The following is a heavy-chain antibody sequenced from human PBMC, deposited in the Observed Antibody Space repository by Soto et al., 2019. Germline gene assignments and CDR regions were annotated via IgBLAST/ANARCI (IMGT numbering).Heavy chain of an antibody. D-gene: IGHD6-13*01. V-gene: IGHV3-23*01. J-gene: IGHJ5*02. CDR1: GFTFSSYA. CDR2: ISGSGGST. CDR3: AKHRYSSSWYRWFDP. Sequence: PGGSVRLSCAASGFTFSSYAMSWVRQAPGKGLEWVPAISGSGGSTYYADSVKGRFTISRDNSKNTLYLQMNSLRAEDTAVYYCAKHRYSSSWYRWFDPWGQGTLVTVSS.